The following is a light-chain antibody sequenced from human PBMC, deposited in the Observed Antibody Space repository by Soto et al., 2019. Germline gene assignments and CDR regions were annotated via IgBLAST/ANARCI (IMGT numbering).Light chain of an antibody. CDR2: EGS. J-gene: IGLJ2*01. CDR1: SSDVGSYNL. V-gene: IGLV2-23*01. CDR3: CSYAGSSTPVV. Sequence: QSVLTQPASVSGSPGQSITISCTGTSSDVGSYNLVSWYQQHPGKAPKLMIYEGSKRPSGVSNRFSGSKSGNTASLTISGIQAEDEADYYCCSYAGSSTPVVFGGGTQLTVL.